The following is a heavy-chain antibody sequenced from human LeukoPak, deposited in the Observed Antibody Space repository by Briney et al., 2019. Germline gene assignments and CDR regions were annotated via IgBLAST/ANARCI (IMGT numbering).Heavy chain of an antibody. CDR3: ARDRDSSGSNLDY. J-gene: IGHJ4*02. CDR1: GFTFSSYS. Sequence: PGRSLRLSCAASGFTFSSYSMNWVRQAPGKGLEWVSSISSSSSYIYYADSVKGRFTISRDNAKNSLYLQMNSLRAEDTAVYYCARDRDSSGSNLDYWGQGTLVTASS. V-gene: IGHV3-21*01. D-gene: IGHD3-22*01. CDR2: ISSSSSYI.